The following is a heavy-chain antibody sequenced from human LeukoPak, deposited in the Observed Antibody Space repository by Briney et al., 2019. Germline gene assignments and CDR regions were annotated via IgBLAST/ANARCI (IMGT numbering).Heavy chain of an antibody. CDR2: ISSSSSYI. J-gene: IGHJ4*02. Sequence: GGSLRLSCAASGFTFSSYSMNWVRQAPGKGLEWVSSISSSSSYIYYADSVKGRFTISRDNAKNSLYLQMNSLRAEDTAVYYCAPALYDFLTGYRDYWGQGTLVTVSS. D-gene: IGHD3-9*01. V-gene: IGHV3-21*01. CDR1: GFTFSSYS. CDR3: APALYDFLTGYRDY.